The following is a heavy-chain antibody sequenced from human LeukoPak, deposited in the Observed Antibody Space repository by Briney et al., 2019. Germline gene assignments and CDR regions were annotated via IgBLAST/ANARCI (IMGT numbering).Heavy chain of an antibody. V-gene: IGHV3-21*01. CDR3: AREDLSIANVDTAMALYYYYGMDV. Sequence: GGSLRLSCAASGFTFSSYSMNWVRQAPGKGLEWVSSISSSSSYIYYADSVKGRFTISRDNAKNSLYLQMNSLRAEDTAVYYCAREDLSIANVDTAMALYYYYGMDVWGQGTTVTVSS. J-gene: IGHJ6*02. D-gene: IGHD5-18*01. CDR2: ISSSSSYI. CDR1: GFTFSSYS.